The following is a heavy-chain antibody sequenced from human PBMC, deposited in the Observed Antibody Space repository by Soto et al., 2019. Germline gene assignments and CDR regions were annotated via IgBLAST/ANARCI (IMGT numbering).Heavy chain of an antibody. CDR3: ARDSYCGGDCYSGLYY. CDR1: GFTFSNYV. V-gene: IGHV3-23*01. Sequence: PGGSLRLSCTASGFTFSNYVMSWVRQAPGKGLEWVSAIVGSGGSTHYADSVKGRFTISRDNSKNTLYLQMNSLRAEDTAVYYCARDSYCGGDCYSGLYYWGQGTLVTVSS. J-gene: IGHJ4*02. D-gene: IGHD2-21*02. CDR2: IVGSGGST.